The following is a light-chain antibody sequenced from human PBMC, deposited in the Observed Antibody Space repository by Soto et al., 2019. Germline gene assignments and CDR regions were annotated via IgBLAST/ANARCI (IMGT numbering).Light chain of an antibody. J-gene: IGKJ5*01. Sequence: DIQMTQSPSSLSASVGDRVTITCRASQGMTNYLAWYQQKPGKGPKLLIYATSTLQSGVPSRFSGSGSGTDFTLTISSLQPEDVATYYCQKYHTAPITFGQGTRLEIK. V-gene: IGKV1-27*01. CDR2: ATS. CDR1: QGMTNY. CDR3: QKYHTAPIT.